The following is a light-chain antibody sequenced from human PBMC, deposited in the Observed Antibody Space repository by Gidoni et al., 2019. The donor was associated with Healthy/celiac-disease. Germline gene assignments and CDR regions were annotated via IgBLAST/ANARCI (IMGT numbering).Light chain of an antibody. CDR2: DAS. J-gene: IGKJ4*01. V-gene: IGKV3-11*01. CDR1: QSVSSY. CDR3: QQRNT. Sequence: EIVLTQSPATLSLSPGERAPLSCRASQSVSSYLAWYQQKPGQAPRLRIYDASNRATGIPARFSGSGSGTDFTLTISSREPEDFAVYDCQQRNTFXGXTKVEIK.